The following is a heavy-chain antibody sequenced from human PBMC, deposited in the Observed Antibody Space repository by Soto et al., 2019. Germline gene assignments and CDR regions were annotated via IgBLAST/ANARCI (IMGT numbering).Heavy chain of an antibody. CDR1: GGSASNKTYY. Sequence: SETLSLTCSVSGGSASNKTYYWSWIRQPPGKRLEWIGYVYYSGTTNYNPSLKSRVTISVDLSKNQFSLRLSSVTTADTALYYCARTTAVPNTLRSRYFFDYWGQGTLVTVSS. D-gene: IGHD4-17*01. CDR2: VYYSGTT. CDR3: ARTTAVPNTLRSRYFFDY. J-gene: IGHJ4*02. V-gene: IGHV4-61*01.